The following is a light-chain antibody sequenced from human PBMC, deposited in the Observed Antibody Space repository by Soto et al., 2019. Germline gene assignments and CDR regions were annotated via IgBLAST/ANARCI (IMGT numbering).Light chain of an antibody. CDR1: QSVSSN. Sequence: MTQSPATRSVSPGERATLSCRASQSVSSNLAWYQQKPGQAPRLLIYGASTRATGIPARFSGSGSGTEFTLTISSLQSEDFAVYFCQQYNNWPPWTFGQGTKVDIK. V-gene: IGKV3-15*01. CDR2: GAS. CDR3: QQYNNWPPWT. J-gene: IGKJ1*01.